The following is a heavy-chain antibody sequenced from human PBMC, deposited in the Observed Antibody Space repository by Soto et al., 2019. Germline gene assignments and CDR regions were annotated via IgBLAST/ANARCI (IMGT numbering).Heavy chain of an antibody. CDR2: MNPNSGNT. D-gene: IGHD3-3*01. Sequence: GASVKVSCKASGYTFTSYDINWVRQATGQGLEWMGWMNPNSGNTGYAQKFQGRVTMTRNTSISTAYMELSSLRSEDTAAYYCARGFGVVIMAHMDVWGKGTTVTVSS. J-gene: IGHJ6*03. CDR3: ARGFGVVIMAHMDV. V-gene: IGHV1-8*01. CDR1: GYTFTSYD.